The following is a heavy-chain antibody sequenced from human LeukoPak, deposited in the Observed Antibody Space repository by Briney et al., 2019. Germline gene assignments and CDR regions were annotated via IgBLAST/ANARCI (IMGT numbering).Heavy chain of an antibody. V-gene: IGHV5-51*01. CDR1: GYSFTSYW. CDR3: ARPVEYYGDPFDY. Sequence: GESLKISCKGSGYSFTSYWIGWVRQMPGKGLEWMGIIYPGDSDTRYSPSLQGQVTISADKSISTAYLQWSSLKASDTAMYYCARPVEYYGDPFDYWGQGTLVTVSS. J-gene: IGHJ4*02. CDR2: IYPGDSDT. D-gene: IGHD4-17*01.